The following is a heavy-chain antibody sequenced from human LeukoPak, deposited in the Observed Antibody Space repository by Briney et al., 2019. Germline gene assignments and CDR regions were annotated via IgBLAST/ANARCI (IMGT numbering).Heavy chain of an antibody. CDR2: INHSGST. D-gene: IGHD3-22*01. Sequence: SETLSLTCAVYGGSFSGYYWSWIRKPPGKGLELIGEINHSGSTNYNPSLKSRVTISVDTSKNQFSLKLSSVTAADTAVYYCARESSGLDYWGQGTLVTVSS. V-gene: IGHV4-34*01. J-gene: IGHJ4*02. CDR3: ARESSGLDY. CDR1: GGSFSGYY.